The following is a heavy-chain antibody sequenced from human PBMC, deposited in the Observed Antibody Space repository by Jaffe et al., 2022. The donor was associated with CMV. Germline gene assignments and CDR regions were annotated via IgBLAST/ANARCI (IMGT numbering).Heavy chain of an antibody. CDR2: IYWNDDR. D-gene: IGHD6-13*01. J-gene: IGHJ5*02. V-gene: IGHV2-5*01. Sequence: QITLKESGPTLVKPKQTLTLTCTFSGFSLTTSGVGVGWIRQPPGKALEWLALIYWNDDRRYSPSLKSRLSISKDTSKNQVVLTMTNMDPVDTATYYCAHSAAGTTNNWFDPWGQGTLVTVSS. CDR1: GFSLTTSGVG. CDR3: AHSAAGTTNNWFDP.